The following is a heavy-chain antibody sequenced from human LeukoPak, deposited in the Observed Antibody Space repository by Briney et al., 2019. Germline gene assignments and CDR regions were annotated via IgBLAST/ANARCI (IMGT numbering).Heavy chain of an antibody. D-gene: IGHD3-16*01. CDR1: GGSISSGSYY. V-gene: IGHV4-31*03. CDR3: ARVGGI. Sequence: SEALSLTCTVSGGSISSGSYYWSWIRQLPGKGLEWIGYIYYSGTTYYNPSLKSRVTISVDTSKNQFSLKVNSMTAADTAVYYCARVGGIWSQGTLVTVSS. J-gene: IGHJ4*02. CDR2: IYYSGTT.